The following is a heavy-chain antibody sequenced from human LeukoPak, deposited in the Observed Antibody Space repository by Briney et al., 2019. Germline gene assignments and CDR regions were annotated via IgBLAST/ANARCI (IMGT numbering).Heavy chain of an antibody. D-gene: IGHD3-22*01. Sequence: SETLSLTCAVYGGSFSGYYWSWIRQPPGKGLEWIGEINHSGSTNYNPSLKSRVTISVDTSKNQFSLKLSSVTAADTAVYYCVRGNYDNRGYSNAFDIWGQGAMVTVSS. CDR1: GGSFSGYY. CDR2: INHSGST. CDR3: VRGNYDNRGYSNAFDI. V-gene: IGHV4-34*01. J-gene: IGHJ3*02.